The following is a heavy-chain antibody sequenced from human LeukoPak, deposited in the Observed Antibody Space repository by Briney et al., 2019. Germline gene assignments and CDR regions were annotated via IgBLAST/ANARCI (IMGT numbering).Heavy chain of an antibody. V-gene: IGHV4-59*01. CDR2: INYSGST. D-gene: IGHD6-13*01. Sequence: PSETLSLTCTVSGVSTNSYYWGXIRQPPGKGPEWXAYINYSGSTNYNPSLKSRVTISIDTSKNQFSLRLSSVTAADTAVYYCARLRRYSSRPDAIDIWGQGTIVTVSS. J-gene: IGHJ3*02. CDR1: GVSTNSYY. CDR3: ARLRRYSSRPDAIDI.